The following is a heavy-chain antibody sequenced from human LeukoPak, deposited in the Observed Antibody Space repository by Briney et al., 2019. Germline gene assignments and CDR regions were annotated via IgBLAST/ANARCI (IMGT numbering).Heavy chain of an antibody. D-gene: IGHD3-22*01. V-gene: IGHV4-59*08. J-gene: IGHJ4*02. CDR2: IYYSGST. CDR1: GGSISSYY. Sequence: SETLSLTCTVSGGSISSYYWSWIRQPPGKGLEWIGYIYYSGSTNYNPSLKSRVTISVDTSKNQFSLKLGSVTAADTAVYYCARHDSSGYPLRYWGQGTLVTVSS. CDR3: ARHDSSGYPLRY.